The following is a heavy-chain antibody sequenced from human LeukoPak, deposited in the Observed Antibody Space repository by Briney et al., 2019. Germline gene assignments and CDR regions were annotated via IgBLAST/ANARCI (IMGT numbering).Heavy chain of an antibody. Sequence: SETLSLTCTVSGGSISSGSYYWSWIRQPAGKGLEWIGRIYTGGSANYNPSLKSRVTISVDTSKNQFSLKLSSVTAADTAVYYCARARRDAFDIWGQGTMVTVSS. V-gene: IGHV4-61*02. CDR3: ARARRDAFDI. CDR1: GGSISSGSYY. J-gene: IGHJ3*02. CDR2: IYTGGSA.